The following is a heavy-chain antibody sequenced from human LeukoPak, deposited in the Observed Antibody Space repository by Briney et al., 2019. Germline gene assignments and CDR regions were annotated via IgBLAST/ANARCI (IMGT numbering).Heavy chain of an antibody. CDR2: IYSGGST. J-gene: IGHJ1*01. D-gene: IGHD6-19*01. V-gene: IGHV3-66*01. Sequence: PGGSLRLSCAASGFTVSSNYMSWVRQAPGKGLEWVSVIYSGGSTYYADSVKGRFTISRDNAKNTLYLQVNSLRAEDTAVYYCARGGKIALAGTRSSQYFQHWGQGTLVTVSS. CDR1: GFTVSSNY. CDR3: ARGGKIALAGTRSSQYFQH.